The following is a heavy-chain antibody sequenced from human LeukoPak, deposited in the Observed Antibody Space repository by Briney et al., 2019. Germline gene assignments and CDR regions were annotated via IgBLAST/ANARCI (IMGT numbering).Heavy chain of an antibody. CDR2: IIPILGIA. V-gene: IGHV1-69*04. CDR1: GGTFSSYA. CDR3: ARPAETPLVAPAADLGY. Sequence: SVKVSCKASGGTFSSYAISWVRQAPGQGLEWMGRIIPILGIANYAQKFQGRVTITADKSTSTAYMELSSLRSEDTAVYYCARPAETPLVAPAADLGYWGQGTLVTVSS. D-gene: IGHD2-2*01. J-gene: IGHJ4*02.